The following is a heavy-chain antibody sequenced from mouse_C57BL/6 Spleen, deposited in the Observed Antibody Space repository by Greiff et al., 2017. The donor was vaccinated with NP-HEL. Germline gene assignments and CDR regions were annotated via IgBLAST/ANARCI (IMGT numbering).Heavy chain of an antibody. J-gene: IGHJ2*01. D-gene: IGHD2-1*01. Sequence: QVQLKQPGAELVKPGASVKLSCKASGYTFTSYWMQWVKQRPGQGLEWIGEIDPSDSYTNYNQKFKGQATLTVDTSSSTAYMQLSSLTTEDSAVYYCARFLLGGYFDYWGQGTTLTVSS. CDR3: ARFLLGGYFDY. CDR1: GYTFTSYW. V-gene: IGHV1-50*01. CDR2: IDPSDSYT.